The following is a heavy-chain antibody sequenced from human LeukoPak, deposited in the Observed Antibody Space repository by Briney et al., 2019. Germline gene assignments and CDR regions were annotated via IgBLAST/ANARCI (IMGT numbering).Heavy chain of an antibody. CDR3: ARERTTIVSGTTIGAY. V-gene: IGHV3-48*03. CDR2: ISSSGSTI. CDR1: GFTFSSYE. Sequence: GGSLRLSCAASGFTFSSYEMNWVRQAPGKGLEWVSYISSSGSTIYYADSVKGRFTISRDNAKNSLFLQMNSLTADDTAVYYCARERTTIVSGTTIGAYWGQGTLVTVSS. D-gene: IGHD2/OR15-2a*01. J-gene: IGHJ4*02.